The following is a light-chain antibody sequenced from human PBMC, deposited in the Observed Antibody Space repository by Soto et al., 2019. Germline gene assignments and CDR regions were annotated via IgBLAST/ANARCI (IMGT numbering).Light chain of an antibody. Sequence: QSALTQPASVSGSPGQSITISCTGTSSDVGSYNLVSWYQQHPGKAPKLKIYEVSKRPSGVSNRFSGSKSGNTASLTISGLQAEDEADYYCCSYAGSSTSYVFGTGTKLTVL. V-gene: IGLV2-23*02. J-gene: IGLJ1*01. CDR3: CSYAGSSTSYV. CDR1: SSDVGSYNL. CDR2: EVS.